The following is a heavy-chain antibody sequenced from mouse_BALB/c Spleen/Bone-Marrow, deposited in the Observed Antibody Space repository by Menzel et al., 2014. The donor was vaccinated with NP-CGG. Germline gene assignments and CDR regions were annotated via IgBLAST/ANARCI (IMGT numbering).Heavy chain of an antibody. D-gene: IGHD2-1*01. Sequence: VMLVESGAELVRPGSSVKISCKASGYAFSSYWMNWVKQRPGQGLEWIGQIYPGDGDTNYNGKFKGKATLTADKSSSTAYMQLSSLTSEDSAAYFCARRVYGNYWYFDVWGAGTTVTVSS. V-gene: IGHV1-80*01. CDR3: ARRVYGNYWYFDV. CDR1: GYAFSSYW. CDR2: IYPGDGDT. J-gene: IGHJ1*01.